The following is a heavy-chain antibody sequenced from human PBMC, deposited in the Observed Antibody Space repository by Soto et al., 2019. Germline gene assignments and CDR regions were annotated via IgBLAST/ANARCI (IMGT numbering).Heavy chain of an antibody. J-gene: IGHJ3*02. CDR1: GYTFTSNS. Sequence: ASVKVSCKASGYTFTSNSIGWVRQAPGQGLEWMGWINVYNGNTKYAQKLQGRVTMTTDTSTSTAYMELRSLRSDDTAVYYCARNLIFGVVIIRVDAFDIWGQGTMVTVSS. D-gene: IGHD3-3*01. V-gene: IGHV1-18*04. CDR2: INVYNGNT. CDR3: ARNLIFGVVIIRVDAFDI.